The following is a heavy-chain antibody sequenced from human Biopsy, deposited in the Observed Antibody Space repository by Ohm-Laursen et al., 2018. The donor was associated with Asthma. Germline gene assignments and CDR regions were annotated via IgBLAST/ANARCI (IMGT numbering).Heavy chain of an antibody. D-gene: IGHD1-1*01. CDR2: ISKDASTQ. CDR1: GFSFSNFA. CDR3: VRDGTDDAFDI. V-gene: IGHV3-30*06. Sequence: SLRLSCSATGFSFSNFAIHWVRQAPGKGLEWVGVISKDASTQDYADSVKGRFTMARDNSKSTLDLQMNSLRGEDTAVYYCVRDGTDDAFDIWGQGTVVSVSS. J-gene: IGHJ3*02.